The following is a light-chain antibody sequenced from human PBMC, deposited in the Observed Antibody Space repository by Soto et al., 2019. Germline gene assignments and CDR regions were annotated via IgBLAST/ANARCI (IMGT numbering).Light chain of an antibody. V-gene: IGKV3-15*01. Sequence: EIVLTQSPGTLSLSPGERATLSCRASQSVSGSYLAWYQQKPGQAPRLLIYGASTRATGIPARFSGSGSGTEFTLTISSLQSEDFAVYYCQQYNNWPPGITFGQGTRLEIK. CDR1: QSVSGSY. J-gene: IGKJ5*01. CDR3: QQYNNWPPGIT. CDR2: GAS.